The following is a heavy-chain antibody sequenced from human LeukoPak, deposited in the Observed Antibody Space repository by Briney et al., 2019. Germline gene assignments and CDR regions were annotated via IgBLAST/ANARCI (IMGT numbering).Heavy chain of an antibody. V-gene: IGHV5-51*01. Sequence: GASVKVSCKGSGYTFTSYWIGWVRQMPGKGLEWMGIIYPGDSDTRYSPSFHGQVTISADKSISTAYLQWSNLTASDTAIYYCARPNLYSSSDLDYWGQGTLVTVSS. CDR1: GYTFTSYW. CDR3: ARPNLYSSSDLDY. J-gene: IGHJ4*02. CDR2: IYPGDSDT. D-gene: IGHD6-6*01.